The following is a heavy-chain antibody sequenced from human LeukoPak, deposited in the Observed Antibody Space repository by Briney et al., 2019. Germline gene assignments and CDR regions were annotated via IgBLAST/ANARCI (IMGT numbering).Heavy chain of an antibody. CDR1: GGTFSSYA. D-gene: IGHD2-15*01. CDR2: IIPIFGTA. V-gene: IGHV1-69*13. CDR3: ARVQDIVVVVAAIGGAFDI. Sequence: GASVKVSCKASGGTFSSYAISWVRQAPGQGLEWMGGIIPIFGTANYAQKFQGRVTITADESTSTAYMELSSLRSEDTAVYYCARVQDIVVVVAAIGGAFDIWGQGTMVTVSS. J-gene: IGHJ3*02.